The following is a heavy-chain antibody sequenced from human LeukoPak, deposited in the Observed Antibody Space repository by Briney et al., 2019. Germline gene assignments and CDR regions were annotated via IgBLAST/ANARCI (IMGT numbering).Heavy chain of an antibody. CDR1: GFTFSSYS. CDR3: ASLGPGAPDAFDI. CDR2: ISSGSSYI. J-gene: IGHJ3*02. Sequence: PGGSLRLSCAASGFTFSSYSMNWVRQAPGKGLEWVSSISSGSSYIYYADSVKGRFTISRDNAKNSLYLQMNSLRAEDTAVYYCASLGPGAPDAFDIWGQGTMVTVSS. D-gene: IGHD1-1*01. V-gene: IGHV3-21*01.